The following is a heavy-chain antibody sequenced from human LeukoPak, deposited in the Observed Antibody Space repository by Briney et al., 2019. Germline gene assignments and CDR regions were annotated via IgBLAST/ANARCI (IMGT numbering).Heavy chain of an antibody. CDR3: AREISMTVGGGAFDI. J-gene: IGHJ3*02. V-gene: IGHV4-59*01. D-gene: IGHD3-22*01. Sequence: SEGLSQTCPAAGGSISTSSLTWIRQTPGKGLDWTGYIEYSGSTNYNPSLKSRVTISVDTSKNQFALKLTSVTAADTAVYYCAREISMTVGGGAFDIWGQGTMVTVSS. CDR2: IEYSGST. CDR1: GGSISTSS.